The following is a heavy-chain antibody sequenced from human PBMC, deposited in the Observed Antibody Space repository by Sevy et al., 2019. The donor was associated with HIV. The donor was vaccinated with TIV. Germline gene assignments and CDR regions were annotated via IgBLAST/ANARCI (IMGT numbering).Heavy chain of an antibody. CDR2: IRNEPNSYTT. CDR3: FRGPDCGGGGCQRVNPYCFDA. V-gene: IGHV3-72*01. CDR1: GFTFSDHY. D-gene: IGHD2-15*01. Sequence: GGSLRLSCAASGFTFSDHYLDWVRQAPGKGLEWIGRIRNEPNSYTTEYAASVNGRITNSRDDSKNSMYLEMNSLKTEYWAVYFCFRGPDCGGGGCQRVNPYCFDAWGKGAMVTVSS. J-gene: IGHJ6*03.